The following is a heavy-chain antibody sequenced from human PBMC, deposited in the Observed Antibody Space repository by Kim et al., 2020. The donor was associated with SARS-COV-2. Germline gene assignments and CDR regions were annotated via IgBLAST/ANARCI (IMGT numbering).Heavy chain of an antibody. J-gene: IGHJ5*02. CDR3: ARGREYYDILTALRGGWFDP. D-gene: IGHD3-9*01. V-gene: IGHV4-34*01. CDR2: INHSGST. Sequence: SETLSLTCAVYGGSFSGYYWSWIRQPPGKGLEWIGEINHSGSTNYNPSLKSRVTISVDTSKNQFSLKLSSVTAADTAVYYCARGREYYDILTALRGGWFDPWGQGTLVTVSS. CDR1: GGSFSGYY.